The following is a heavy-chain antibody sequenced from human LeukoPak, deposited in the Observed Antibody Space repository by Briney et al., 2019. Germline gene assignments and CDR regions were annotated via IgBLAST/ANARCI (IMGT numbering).Heavy chain of an antibody. CDR1: GGSVSSGGYY. J-gene: IGHJ4*02. CDR2: IYYSGST. V-gene: IGHV4-31*03. CDR3: ARSTLFGESPYYSDY. D-gene: IGHD3-10*01. Sequence: PSQTLSLTCTVSGGSVSSGGYYWSWIRQHPGKRLEWIGYIYYSGSTYYNPSLKSRVTISVDTSKNQFSLKLSSVTAADTAVYYCARSTLFGESPYYSDYWGQGTLVTVSS.